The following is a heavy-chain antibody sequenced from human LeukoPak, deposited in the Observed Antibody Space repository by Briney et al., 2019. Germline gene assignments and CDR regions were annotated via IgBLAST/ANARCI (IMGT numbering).Heavy chain of an antibody. CDR1: GYTLSTYT. D-gene: IGHD2-15*01. V-gene: IGHV1-3*01. CDR3: AREVAI. J-gene: IGHJ4*02. Sequence: ASVKVSCKASGYTLSTYTMHWLRYATGQRPEWMGCIYAGNGNVKYSQNFQARVTITRDTSANTAYLELSSLRSEDTAVYYCAREVAIRGQGTLVTVSS. CDR2: IYAGNGNV.